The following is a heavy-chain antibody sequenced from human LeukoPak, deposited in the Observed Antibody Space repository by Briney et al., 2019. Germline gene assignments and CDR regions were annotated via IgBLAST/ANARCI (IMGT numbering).Heavy chain of an antibody. CDR3: ARGPLSGYEYDY. V-gene: IGHV3-23*01. CDR1: GFTFSSYA. J-gene: IGHJ4*02. D-gene: IGHD5-12*01. Sequence: LPGGSLRLSCAASGFTFSSYAMSWVRQAPGKGLEWVSGISGSGGSTYYADSVKGRFTISRDNSKNTLYLQMNSLRAEDTAVYYCARGPLSGYEYDYWGQGTLVTVSS. CDR2: ISGSGGST.